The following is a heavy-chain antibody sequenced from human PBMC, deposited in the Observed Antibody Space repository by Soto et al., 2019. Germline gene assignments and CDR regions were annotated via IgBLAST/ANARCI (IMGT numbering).Heavy chain of an antibody. V-gene: IGHV4-31*02. J-gene: IGHJ5*02. CDR1: GGSISSGGYY. D-gene: IGHD3-10*01. CDR3: ARGRKLLWFGELLPNWFDP. CDR2: IYYSGST. Sequence: SETLSLTCTVSGGSISSGGYYWSWIRQHPGKGLEWIGYIYYSGSTYYNPSLKSRVTISVDTSKNQFSLKLSSVTAADTAVYYCARGRKLLWFGELLPNWFDPWGQGTLVTVSS.